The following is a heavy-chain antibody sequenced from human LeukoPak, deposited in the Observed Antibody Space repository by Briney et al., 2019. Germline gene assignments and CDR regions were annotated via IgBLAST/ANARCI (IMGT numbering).Heavy chain of an antibody. V-gene: IGHV3-21*01. CDR3: ARVPAASIDY. J-gene: IGHJ4*02. D-gene: IGHD2-2*01. Sequence: TGGSLRLSCAASGFIFSSCNMNWVRQAPGKGLEWVSSISSGSSYIYYADSVKGRFTISRDNAKNSLYLQMNSLRAEDTAVYYCARVPAASIDYWGQGTLVTVSS. CDR1: GFIFSSCN. CDR2: ISSGSSYI.